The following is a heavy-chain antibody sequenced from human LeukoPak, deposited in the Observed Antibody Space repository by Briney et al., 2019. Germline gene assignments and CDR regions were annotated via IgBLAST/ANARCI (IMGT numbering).Heavy chain of an antibody. Sequence: PSETLSLTCTVSGGSISSYYWSWIRQPPGKGLEWIGYIYYSGSTNYNPSLKSRVAISVDTSKNQFSLKLSSVTAADTAVYYCARFFGSYYVDYWGQGTLVTVSS. D-gene: IGHD1-26*01. CDR1: GGSISSYY. J-gene: IGHJ4*02. V-gene: IGHV4-59*01. CDR2: IYYSGST. CDR3: ARFFGSYYVDY.